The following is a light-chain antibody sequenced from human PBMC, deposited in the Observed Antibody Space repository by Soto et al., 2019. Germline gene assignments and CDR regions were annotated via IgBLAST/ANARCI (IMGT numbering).Light chain of an antibody. V-gene: IGKV1-5*01. CDR3: QQFAKSST. CDR1: HNIERW. J-gene: IGKJ1*01. Sequence: IQMTQSPSTLSASVGDRVTITCRASHNIERWMAWYQQKRGRAPSLLIFDATTLHSGVPSRFSGGGSGTEFTLTINGRQPDDFATYYCQQFAKSSTFGQGTTVEIK. CDR2: DAT.